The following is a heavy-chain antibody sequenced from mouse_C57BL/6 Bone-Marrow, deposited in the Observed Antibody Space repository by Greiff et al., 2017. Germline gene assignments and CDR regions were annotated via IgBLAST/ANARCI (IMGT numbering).Heavy chain of an antibody. CDR3: AREGITTVVATDWYFDV. J-gene: IGHJ1*03. D-gene: IGHD1-1*01. CDR1: GYSITSGYY. CDR2: ISYDGSN. V-gene: IGHV3-6*01. Sequence: EVQLQQSGPGLVKPSQSLSLTCSVTGYSITSGYYWNWIRQFPGNKLEWMGYISYDGSNNYNPSLKNRISITRDTSKNQFFLKLNYVTTEDTATYYCAREGITTVVATDWYFDVWGTGTTVTVSS.